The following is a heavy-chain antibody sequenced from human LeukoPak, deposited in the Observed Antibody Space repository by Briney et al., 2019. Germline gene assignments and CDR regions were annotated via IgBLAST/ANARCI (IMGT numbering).Heavy chain of an antibody. CDR3: AVTLSSGPYY. D-gene: IGHD3-22*01. J-gene: IGHJ4*02. V-gene: IGHV4-31*03. CDR2: IYYSGST. Sequence: SETLSFTCTVSGGSISSGGYYWSWIRQHPGKGLEWIGYIYYSGSTYYNPSLKSRVTISVDTSKNQFSLKLSSVTAADTAVYYCAVTLSSGPYYWGQGTLVTVSS. CDR1: GGSISSGGYY.